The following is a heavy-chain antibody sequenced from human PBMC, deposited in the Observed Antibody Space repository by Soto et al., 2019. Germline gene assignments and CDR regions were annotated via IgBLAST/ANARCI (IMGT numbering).Heavy chain of an antibody. CDR2: MNPNSGNT. D-gene: IGHD3-22*01. J-gene: IGHJ4*02. V-gene: IGHV1-8*01. CDR1: GYTFTSYD. Sequence: ASVEVSCKXSGYTFTSYDINWVRQATGQGLEWMGWMNPNSGNTGYAQKFQGRVTMTRNTSISTAYMELSSLRSEDTAVYYCARGLSYDSSGLGDYWGQGTLVTVSS. CDR3: ARGLSYDSSGLGDY.